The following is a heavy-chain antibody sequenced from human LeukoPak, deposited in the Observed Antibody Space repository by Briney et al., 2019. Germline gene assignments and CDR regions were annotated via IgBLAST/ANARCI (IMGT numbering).Heavy chain of an antibody. V-gene: IGHV3-21*01. J-gene: IGHJ4*02. CDR2: ISSSSSYI. CDR1: GFTFSTYG. Sequence: GRSLRLSCAASGFTFSTYGMHWVRQAPGKGLEWVSSISSSSSYIYYADSVKGRFTISRDNARNSLYLQMNSLRAEDTAVYYCARSLGGDDYGDFDYWGQGTLVTVSS. D-gene: IGHD4-17*01. CDR3: ARSLGGDDYGDFDY.